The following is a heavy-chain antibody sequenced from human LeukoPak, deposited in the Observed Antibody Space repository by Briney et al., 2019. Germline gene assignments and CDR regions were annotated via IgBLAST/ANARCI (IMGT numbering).Heavy chain of an antibody. CDR3: ARVLGGSGWYYYYYMDV. D-gene: IGHD6-19*01. Sequence: ASVKVSCKASGYTFTSYDINWVRQATGQGLEWMGWMNPNSGNTGYAQKFQGRVTITRNTSISTAYMELSSLRSEDTAVYYCARVLGGSGWYYYYYMDVWGKGTTVTVSS. V-gene: IGHV1-8*03. CDR1: GYTFTSYD. J-gene: IGHJ6*03. CDR2: MNPNSGNT.